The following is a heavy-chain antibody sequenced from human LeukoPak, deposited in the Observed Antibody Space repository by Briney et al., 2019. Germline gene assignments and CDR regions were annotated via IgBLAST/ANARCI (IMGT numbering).Heavy chain of an antibody. CDR2: IYYTGNT. D-gene: IGHD3-10*01. J-gene: IGHJ3*02. CDR3: TKSDGYGLIRI. CDR1: GDSIIGYY. V-gene: IGHV4-39*07. Sequence: SETLSLTCSVSGDSIIGYYWGWIRQPPGKGLEWIGNIYYTGNTYYNSSLKSRVTISLDTSKNQFSLKVISMTAADTAAFYCTKSDGYGLIRICGRGTMVTVSS.